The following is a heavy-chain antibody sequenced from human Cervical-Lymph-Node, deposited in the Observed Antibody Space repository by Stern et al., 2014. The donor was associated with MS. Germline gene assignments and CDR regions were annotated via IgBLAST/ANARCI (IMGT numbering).Heavy chain of an antibody. CDR1: GFRFTDYY. CDR3: GRGIKTFDP. D-gene: IGHD5-24*01. Sequence: DQLVESGAEVKKPGASVKVSCETSGFRFTDYYIHWVRQAPGQGLEWMGCINPKNGDTHSAQKFQGRFTMTRDTSISTAYMELNSLKSDDTAMYYCGRGIKTFDPWGQGTLVTVSS. CDR2: INPKNGDT. V-gene: IGHV1-2*02. J-gene: IGHJ5*02.